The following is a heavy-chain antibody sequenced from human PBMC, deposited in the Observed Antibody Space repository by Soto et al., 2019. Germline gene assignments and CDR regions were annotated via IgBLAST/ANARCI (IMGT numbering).Heavy chain of an antibody. Sequence: SETLSLTCTVSGGSISSGGYYWGWIRQPPGKGLEWIGSIYYSGSTYYNPSLKSRVTISVDTSKNQFSLKLSSVTAADTAVYYCARAGSSSWFRQVGHWFDPWGQGTLVTVSS. CDR2: IYYSGST. J-gene: IGHJ5*02. CDR1: GGSISSGGYY. V-gene: IGHV4-39*01. CDR3: ARAGSSSWFRQVGHWFDP. D-gene: IGHD6-13*01.